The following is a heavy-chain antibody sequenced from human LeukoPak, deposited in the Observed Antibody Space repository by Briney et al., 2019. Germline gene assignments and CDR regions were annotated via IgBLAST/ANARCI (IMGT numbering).Heavy chain of an antibody. Sequence: PGGSLRLSCTASGFTLSTYWMHWVREGPGKGLVWVSRINSDGRSTTYADSVKGRFTISRGNAKNSLYLQMNSLRAEDTAVYYCARVYDSSGYYPNYYYYGMDVWGQGTTVTVSS. CDR1: GFTLSTYW. D-gene: IGHD3-22*01. J-gene: IGHJ6*02. CDR3: ARVYDSSGYYPNYYYYGMDV. CDR2: INSDGRST. V-gene: IGHV3-74*03.